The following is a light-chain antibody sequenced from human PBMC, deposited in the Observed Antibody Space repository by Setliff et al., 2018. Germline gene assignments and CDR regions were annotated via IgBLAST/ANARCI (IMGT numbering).Light chain of an antibody. CDR1: SRDVGGYNY. V-gene: IGLV2-8*01. CDR3: NSYAASNKSV. Sequence: VLAQPPSASGSPGQSVTISCTGTSRDVGGYNYVSWYQQHLGKAPKLLIYEVTKRPSGVPDRFSGSKSGNTASLTVSGLQAEDEADYYCNSYAASNKSVFGTGTKGTVL. CDR2: EVT. J-gene: IGLJ1*01.